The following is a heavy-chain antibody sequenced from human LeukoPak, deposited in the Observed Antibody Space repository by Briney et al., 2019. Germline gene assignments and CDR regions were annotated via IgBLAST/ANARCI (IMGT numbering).Heavy chain of an antibody. V-gene: IGHV3-23*01. CDR1: GFTFSSYV. D-gene: IGHD1-1*01. J-gene: IGHJ4*02. CDR3: ATRGTTATKYFEH. Sequence: GGSLRLSCAASGFTFSSYVMSWVRQAPGKGLEWVSTITSGGSTHYADSVKGRFTISRDNSKNMLHLQMKSLRAEDTAVYYCATRGTTATKYFEHWGQGTLVTVSS. CDR2: ITSGGST.